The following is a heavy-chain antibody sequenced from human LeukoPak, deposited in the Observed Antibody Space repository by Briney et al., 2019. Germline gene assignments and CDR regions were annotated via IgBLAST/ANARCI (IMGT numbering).Heavy chain of an antibody. V-gene: IGHV3-23*01. D-gene: IGHD3-9*01. Sequence: PGASLRLSCAASGFTFSNYAMSWVRQAPGRGLEWVSAITGSGGNTYYADSVKGRFTISRDNSKNTVFLQMNGLRAEDTDVYYCAKWGDYDVLTGYYVSDYWGQGTLVTVSS. CDR3: AKWGDYDVLTGYYVSDY. J-gene: IGHJ4*02. CDR2: ITGSGGNT. CDR1: GFTFSNYA.